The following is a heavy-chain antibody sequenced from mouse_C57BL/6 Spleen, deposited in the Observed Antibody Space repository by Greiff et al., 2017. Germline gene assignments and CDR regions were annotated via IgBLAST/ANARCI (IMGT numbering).Heavy chain of an antibody. Sequence: VQLQQSGPELVKPGASVKISCKASGYSFTDYNMNWVKQSTGKSLEWIGVINPNYGTTNYNQTFKGKATLTVDKSSSTAYMQLNSLTSEDSAVYYCARGGSGDAMDYWGQGTSVTVSS. D-gene: IGHD3-2*02. V-gene: IGHV1-39*01. CDR2: INPNYGTT. CDR1: GYSFTDYN. CDR3: ARGGSGDAMDY. J-gene: IGHJ4*01.